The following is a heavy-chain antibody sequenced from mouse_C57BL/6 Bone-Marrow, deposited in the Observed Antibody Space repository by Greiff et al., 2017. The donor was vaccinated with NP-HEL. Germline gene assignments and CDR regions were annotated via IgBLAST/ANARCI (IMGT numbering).Heavy chain of an antibody. J-gene: IGHJ3*01. V-gene: IGHV5-6*01. CDR1: GFTFSSYG. CDR3: ATPAYYSNRGFAY. CDR2: ISSGGSYT. D-gene: IGHD2-5*01. Sequence: EVNVVESGGDLVKPGGSLKLSCAASGFTFSSYGMSWVRQTPDKRLEWVATISSGGSYTSYPDSVKGRFTISRDNAKNTLYLQMSSLKSEDTAMYYCATPAYYSNRGFAYWGQGTLVTVSA.